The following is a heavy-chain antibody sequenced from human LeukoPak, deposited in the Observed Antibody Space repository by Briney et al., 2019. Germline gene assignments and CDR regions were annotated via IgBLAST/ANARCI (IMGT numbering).Heavy chain of an antibody. D-gene: IGHD4-17*01. CDR2: ISGSGGST. CDR1: GFTFSSYA. J-gene: IGHJ3*02. Sequence: GGSLRLSCAASGFTFSSYAMSWVRQAPGKGLEWVSSISGSGGSTYYADSVKGRFTISRDNAKNSLYLQMNSLRAEDTAVYYCAREILDDYGDYVGAFDIWGQGTMVTVSS. CDR3: AREILDDYGDYVGAFDI. V-gene: IGHV3-23*01.